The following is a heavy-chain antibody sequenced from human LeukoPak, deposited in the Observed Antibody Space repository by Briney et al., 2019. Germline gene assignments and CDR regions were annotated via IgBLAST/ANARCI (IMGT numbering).Heavy chain of an antibody. CDR1: GFTFSSYA. CDR3: ARETYSSGLDY. V-gene: IGHV3-23*01. J-gene: IGHJ4*02. CDR2: ISGSGSST. Sequence: GGSLRLSCAASGFTFSSYAMNWVRQAPGKGLEWVSAISGSGSSTYYADSVKGRFTISRDNSKNTLYLQIHGVRDEDTAVYYCARETYSSGLDYWGQGTLVTVSS. D-gene: IGHD6-19*01.